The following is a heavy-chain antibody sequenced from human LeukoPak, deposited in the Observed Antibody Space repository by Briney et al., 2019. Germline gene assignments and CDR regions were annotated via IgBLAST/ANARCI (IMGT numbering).Heavy chain of an antibody. Sequence: GGSLRLSCEGSGFTFSNYWMTWVRQAPGKGLEWVANIKTDGSERHYGDSVEGRFTISRDNAKNSLYLQMNSLRAEDTAVYYCARGSTPIYDFWSGRIDPWGQGTLVTVSS. CDR3: ARGSTPIYDFWSGRIDP. V-gene: IGHV3-7*01. J-gene: IGHJ5*02. CDR2: IKTDGSER. CDR1: GFTFSNYW. D-gene: IGHD3-3*01.